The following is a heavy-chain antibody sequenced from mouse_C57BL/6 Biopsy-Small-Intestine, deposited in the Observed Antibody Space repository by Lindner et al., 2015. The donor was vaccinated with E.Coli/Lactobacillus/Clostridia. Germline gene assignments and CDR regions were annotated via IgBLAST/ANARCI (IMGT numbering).Heavy chain of an antibody. D-gene: IGHD2-3*01. V-gene: IGHV1-9*01. CDR3: ARSPGWLPFAS. J-gene: IGHJ3*01. CDR1: GYTFTGYW. CDR2: ILPGSGNT. Sequence: VQLQESGAELMKPGASVKLSCKATGYTFTGYWIEWVKQRPGHGLEWIGEILPGSGNTNFNEKFKDKATFTADTSSTTAYMQLSSLTTEDSAIYYCARSPGWLPFASWGQGTLVTVSA.